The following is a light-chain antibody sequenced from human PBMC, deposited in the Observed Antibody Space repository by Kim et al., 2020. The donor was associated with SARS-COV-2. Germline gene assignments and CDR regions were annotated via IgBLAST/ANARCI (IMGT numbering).Light chain of an antibody. CDR2: KAS. J-gene: IGKJ2*02. V-gene: IGKV1-5*03. Sequence: IQMTQSPSTLSASVGERVTITCRASETVGNWLSGSQYKSGKATKLLIYKASTLESGVPSRFSGSVSGTEVTFTISSLQPDDFATYYCQQSDSTPCTFGQGTKLEI. CDR3: QQSDSTPCT. CDR1: ETVGNW.